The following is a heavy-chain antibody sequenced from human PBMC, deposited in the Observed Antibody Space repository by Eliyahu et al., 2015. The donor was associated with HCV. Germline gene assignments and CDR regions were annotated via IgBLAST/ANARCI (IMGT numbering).Heavy chain of an antibody. CDR2: XHYRGST. D-gene: IGHD6-19*01. J-gene: IGHJ5*02. CDR3: ASGGGGIAVTGTGGWFDP. CDR1: GGSIXTYX. V-gene: IGHV4-59*01. Sequence: QVQLQESGPGLVKPSETLSLTCTVSGGSIXTYXXXWIRQPPGKGLEWIGXXHYRGSTNYNPSLKSRVTISVDTSKNQFSLNLTSVTAADTAMYYCASGGGGIAVTGTGGWFDPWGQGTLVTVSS.